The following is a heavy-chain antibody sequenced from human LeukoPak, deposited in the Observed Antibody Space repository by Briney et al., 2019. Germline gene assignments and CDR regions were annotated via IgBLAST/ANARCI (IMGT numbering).Heavy chain of an antibody. CDR1: GFTFSNAW. CDR3: ARGYSSSWYVLTKNWFDP. Sequence: KPGGSLRLSCAASGFTFSNAWMSWVRQAPGKGLEWVGEINHSGSTNYNPSLKSRVTISVDTSKNQFSLKLSSVTAADTAVYYCARGYSSSWYVLTKNWFDPWGQGTLVTVSS. J-gene: IGHJ5*02. V-gene: IGHV4-34*01. D-gene: IGHD6-13*01. CDR2: INHSGST.